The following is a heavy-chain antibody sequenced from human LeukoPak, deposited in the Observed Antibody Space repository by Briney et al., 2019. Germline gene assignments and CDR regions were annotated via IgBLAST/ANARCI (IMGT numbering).Heavy chain of an antibody. CDR2: INPNSGGT. Sequence: GASVKVSCKASGYTFTGYYMHWVRQAPGQGLEWMGWINPNSGGTNYAQKFQGRVTMTRDTSISTAYMELSRLRSDDTAVYYCARGGSSWSSETVYFDYWGQGTLVTVSS. CDR3: ARGGSSWSSETVYFDY. CDR1: GYTFTGYY. V-gene: IGHV1-2*02. D-gene: IGHD6-13*01. J-gene: IGHJ4*02.